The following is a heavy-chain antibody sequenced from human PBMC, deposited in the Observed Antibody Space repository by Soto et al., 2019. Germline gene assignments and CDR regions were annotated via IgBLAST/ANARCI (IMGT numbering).Heavy chain of an antibody. Sequence: EVQLLESGGGLVQPGGSLRLSCAASGFTFSSFAMSWVRQASGKGLEWVSGINSRAGTTYYADSVKGRFTISRDNSKNTLYLQMNSLTAEDTAVYYCAKDRSSTSCYAFAYWGRGPLVTVSS. CDR2: INSRAGTT. J-gene: IGHJ4*02. D-gene: IGHD2-2*01. CDR3: AKDRSSTSCYAFAY. CDR1: GFTFSSFA. V-gene: IGHV3-23*01.